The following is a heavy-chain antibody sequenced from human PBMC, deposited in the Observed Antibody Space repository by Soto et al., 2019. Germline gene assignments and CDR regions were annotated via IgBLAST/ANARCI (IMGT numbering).Heavy chain of an antibody. CDR1: GYTFTSYA. Sequence: ASVKVSCKASGYTFTSYAMHWVRQAPGQRLEWMGWINAGNGNTKYSQKFQGRVTITRDTSASTAYMELSSLRSEDAAVYYCAGPGGIAARLDYYYYMDVWGKGTTVTVSS. V-gene: IGHV1-3*01. CDR2: INAGNGNT. J-gene: IGHJ6*03. CDR3: AGPGGIAARLDYYYYMDV. D-gene: IGHD6-6*01.